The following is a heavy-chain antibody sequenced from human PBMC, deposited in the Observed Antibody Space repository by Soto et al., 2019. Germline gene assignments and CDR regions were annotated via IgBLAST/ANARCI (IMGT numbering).Heavy chain of an antibody. CDR2: IGTLHDT. J-gene: IGHJ5*02. CDR3: GRQASFWHGGGGWFDP. CDR1: GFTFSASD. D-gene: IGHD3-16*01. V-gene: IGHV3-13*01. Sequence: EVQLVESGGGLVQPGGSLRLSCAASGFTFSASDMHWVRQATGKGLEWVAAIGTLHDTYYPDSVKGRFTISRENAKNSLYLQMNSLGAGGTAVDFFGRQASFWHGGGGWFDPWGQGTLVTVSS.